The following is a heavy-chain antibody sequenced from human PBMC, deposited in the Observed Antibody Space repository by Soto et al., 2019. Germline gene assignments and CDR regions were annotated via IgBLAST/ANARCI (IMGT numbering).Heavy chain of an antibody. D-gene: IGHD3-10*01. CDR2: IFYSGST. CDR1: GGSISSTSYY. Sequence: SETLSLTCTVSGGSISSTSYYWGWIRQPPGKGLGWIGTIFYSGSTYYNPSLRSRVTISVDTSKNQFSLKLSSMTAADTAVYFCARRYNYRSGKYAVAVWGQGTTVTLSS. CDR3: ARRYNYRSGKYAVAV. J-gene: IGHJ6*02. V-gene: IGHV4-39*01.